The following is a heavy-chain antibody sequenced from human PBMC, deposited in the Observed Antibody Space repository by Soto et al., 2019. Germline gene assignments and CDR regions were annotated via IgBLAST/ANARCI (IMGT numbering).Heavy chain of an antibody. Sequence: SQTLSLTCAISGDSVSSNSAAWNWIRQSPSRGLEWLGRTYYRSKWYNDYAVSVKSRITINPDTSKNQFSLQLNSVTPEDTAVYYCVREISIAARYNYYGMYVWGRGTTVAVSS. CDR1: GDSVSSNSAA. D-gene: IGHD6-6*01. V-gene: IGHV6-1*01. J-gene: IGHJ6*02. CDR3: VREISIAARYNYYGMYV. CDR2: TYYRSKWYN.